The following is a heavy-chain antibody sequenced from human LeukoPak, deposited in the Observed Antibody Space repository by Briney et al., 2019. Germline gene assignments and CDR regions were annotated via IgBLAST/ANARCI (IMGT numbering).Heavy chain of an antibody. D-gene: IGHD3-16*01. J-gene: IGHJ6*02. CDR3: ARGGGLDV. V-gene: IGHV3-7*03. CDR2: INHNGNVN. Sequence: GGSLRLSCAASGFTFSNYDISWVRQTPEKGLEWVASINHNGNVNYYVDSVKGRFTISRDNAKNSLYLQMSNLRAEDTAVYFCARGGGLDVWGQGATVTVSS. CDR1: GFTFSNYD.